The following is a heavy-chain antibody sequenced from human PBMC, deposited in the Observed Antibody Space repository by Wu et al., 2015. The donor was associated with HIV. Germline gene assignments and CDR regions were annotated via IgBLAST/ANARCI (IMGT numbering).Heavy chain of an antibody. CDR1: GYRFIMYG. Sequence: QVQLVQSGVEVKKPGASVKVSCKASGYRFIMYGVGWVRQAPGQGLEWMGWISVHNGNTNYAQKLQGRLTMTRDTSISTVYMELRGLRSDDTALYFCASYGPGYNWMYSWGQGTLVTVSS. V-gene: IGHV1-18*01. J-gene: IGHJ4*02. D-gene: IGHD1-20*01. CDR3: ASYGPGYNWMYS. CDR2: ISVHNGNT.